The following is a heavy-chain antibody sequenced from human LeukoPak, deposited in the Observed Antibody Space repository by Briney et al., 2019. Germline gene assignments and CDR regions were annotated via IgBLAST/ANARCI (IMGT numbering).Heavy chain of an antibody. V-gene: IGHV3-13*01. CDR3: VREARGYHYTYFDY. CDR2: IASGFQT. J-gene: IGHJ4*02. CDR1: GFTLGSHD. Sequence: GGSLRLSCTASGFTLGSHDMHWVRQTTGEGLEWVAAIASGFQTFYAGSVRGRFTISREDAKNSLYLQMNSLRAGDTAVYYCVREARGYHYTYFDYWGQGTLVTVSS. D-gene: IGHD5-18*01.